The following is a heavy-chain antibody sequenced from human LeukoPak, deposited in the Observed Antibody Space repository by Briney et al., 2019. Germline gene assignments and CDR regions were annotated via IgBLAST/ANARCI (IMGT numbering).Heavy chain of an antibody. J-gene: IGHJ5*02. CDR3: ARCSNEAYNWFEP. CDR2: ILPIFGTG. CDR1: GGTFSSSA. V-gene: IGHV1-69*05. Sequence: SVKVSFKASGGTFSSSAISWVRQAPGQGLEWMGGILPIFGTGNYAQKFQGRVTITTEESTSTAYMEVSSLRSEDTAVYYCARCSNEAYNWFEPWPQGTLVTVPS. D-gene: IGHD2-8*01.